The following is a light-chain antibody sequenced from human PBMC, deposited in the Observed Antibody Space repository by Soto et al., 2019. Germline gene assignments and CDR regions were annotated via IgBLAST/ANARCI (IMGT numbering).Light chain of an antibody. V-gene: IGKV3-11*01. J-gene: IGKJ3*01. Sequence: EIVLTQSPATLSLSPGERATLSCRASQSVSSYLAWYQQKPGQAPRLLIYDASNRATGIPARFSGSGSGTDFTLTIGSLAPEDFAVYYCQQRSNWPGTFGPGTKVDIK. CDR2: DAS. CDR3: QQRSNWPGT. CDR1: QSVSSY.